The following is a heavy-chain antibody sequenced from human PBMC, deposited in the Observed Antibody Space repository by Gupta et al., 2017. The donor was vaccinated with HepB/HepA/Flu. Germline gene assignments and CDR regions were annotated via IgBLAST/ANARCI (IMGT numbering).Heavy chain of an antibody. CDR2: ISYDGSNK. V-gene: IGHV3-30*18. CDR1: GFTFSSSG. D-gene: IGHD5-24*01. CDR3: AKDRSLEMATILAYHFDY. J-gene: IGHJ4*02. Sequence: QVQLVESGGGVVQPGRSLRLSCAAAGFTFSSSGMHWVRKAPGKGLEWVAVISYDGSNKYYADSVNGRFTISRDNSKNTLYLQMNSLRAEDTAVYYCAKDRSLEMATILAYHFDYWGQGTLVTVSS.